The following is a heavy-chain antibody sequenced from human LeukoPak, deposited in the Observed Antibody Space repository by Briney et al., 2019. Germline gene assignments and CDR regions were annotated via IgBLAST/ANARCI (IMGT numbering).Heavy chain of an antibody. V-gene: IGHV3-23*01. CDR1: GFTFSSYA. CDR2: ISGSGGST. Sequence: GGSLRLSCAASGFTFSSYAMSWVRQAPGKGLEWVSAISGSGGSTYYADSMKGRFTISRDNSKNTLYLQMNSLRAEDTAVYYCAKDLSQNTYYYDSSGYFDYWGQGTLVTVSS. J-gene: IGHJ4*02. D-gene: IGHD3-22*01. CDR3: AKDLSQNTYYYDSSGYFDY.